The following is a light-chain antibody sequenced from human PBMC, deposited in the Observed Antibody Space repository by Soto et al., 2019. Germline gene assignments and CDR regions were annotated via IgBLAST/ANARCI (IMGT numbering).Light chain of an antibody. Sequence: QSVLTQPPSASGSLGQSVTISCTGTSSDVGGYNYVSWYQQHPGKAPKVMIYEVNKRPSGVPDRFSGSKSGNTASLTVSGLQAEDEADYYCSSCAGSNSLVFGGGTKLTVL. J-gene: IGLJ2*01. CDR3: SSCAGSNSLV. V-gene: IGLV2-8*01. CDR1: SSDVGGYNY. CDR2: EVN.